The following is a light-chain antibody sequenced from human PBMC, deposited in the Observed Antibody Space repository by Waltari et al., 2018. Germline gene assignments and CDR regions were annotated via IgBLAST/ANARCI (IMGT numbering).Light chain of an antibody. CDR3: QQRFALFT. CDR2: DAS. CDR1: QYVSTY. V-gene: IGKV3-11*01. Sequence: EIVLTQSPATLSLSPGERDTLSCRASQYVSTYLAWYQQKPGQAPRLLIYDASNRATGIPARFSGSGSGTDFTLTISSLEPEDFAVYYCQQRFALFTFGPGTKVDIK. J-gene: IGKJ3*01.